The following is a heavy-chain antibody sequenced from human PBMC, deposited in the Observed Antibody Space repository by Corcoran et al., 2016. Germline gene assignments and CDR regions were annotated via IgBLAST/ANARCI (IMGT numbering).Heavy chain of an antibody. CDR2: IKSKTDGGTT. J-gene: IGHJ6*02. V-gene: IGHV3-15*01. CDR3: TTPLSRDFESSGSHYGMDV. CDR1: GFTFSNAW. Sequence: EVQLVESGGGLVKPGGSLRLSCAASGFTFSNAWMSWVRQAPGKGLEWVGRIKSKTDGGTTDYAAPVKGRFTISRDDSKNTLYLQMNSLKTEDTAVYYCTTPLSRDFESSGSHYGMDVWGQGTTVTVSS. D-gene: IGHD3-22*01.